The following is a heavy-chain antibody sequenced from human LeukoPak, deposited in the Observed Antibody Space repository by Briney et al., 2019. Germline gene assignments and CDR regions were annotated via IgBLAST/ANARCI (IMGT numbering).Heavy chain of an antibody. CDR1: GDSISSYNYF. CDR2: IYYTGTT. D-gene: IGHD2-2*01. Sequence: PSETLSLTCTVSGDSISSYNYFWGWIRQPPGKGLEWIRTIYYTGTTFYNPSLNSRVTISVARSKNQFSLRLSSVTAADTAVYYCARHRDCSTTTCSVKWGFDYWGQGTLVTVSS. CDR3: ARHRDCSTTTCSVKWGFDY. J-gene: IGHJ4*02. V-gene: IGHV4-39*01.